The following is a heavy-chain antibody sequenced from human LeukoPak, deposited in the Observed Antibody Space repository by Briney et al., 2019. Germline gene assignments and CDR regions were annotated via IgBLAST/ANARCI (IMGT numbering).Heavy chain of an antibody. D-gene: IGHD2-2*03. J-gene: IGHJ5*02. V-gene: IGHV1-8*01. CDR2: MNPNSGNT. CDR3: ARGGGYCSSTSCSNWFDP. CDR1: GYTFTSYD. Sequence: VASVKVSCKASGYTFTSYDINWVRQATGQGLEWMGWMNPNSGNTGYAQKFQGRVTMTRNTSISTAYMELSSLRSEDTAVYYCARGGGYCSSTSCSNWFDPWGQGTLVTVSS.